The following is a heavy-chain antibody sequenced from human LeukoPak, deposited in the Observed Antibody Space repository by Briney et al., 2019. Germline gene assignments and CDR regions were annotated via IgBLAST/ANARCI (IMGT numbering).Heavy chain of an antibody. CDR3: ARDLFDDYSLDY. CDR2: ISSSSSYM. Sequence: GGSLRLSCAASGFTFSSYSMNWVRQAPGGGLEWVSSISSSSSYMYYADSVKGRFTISRDNAKNSLYLQMNSLRAEDTAVYYCARDLFDDYSLDYWGQGTLVTVSS. J-gene: IGHJ4*02. CDR1: GFTFSSYS. V-gene: IGHV3-21*01. D-gene: IGHD3-16*01.